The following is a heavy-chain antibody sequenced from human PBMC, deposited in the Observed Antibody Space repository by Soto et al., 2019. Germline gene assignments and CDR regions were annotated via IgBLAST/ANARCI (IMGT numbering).Heavy chain of an antibody. J-gene: IGHJ4*02. CDR2: IYYSGTT. CDR3: SEAVGDY. Sequence: QLQLQESGPGLVKPSETLSLTCTVSGGSISRSSYYWGWIRQPPGKGLEWIGSIYYSGTTYYNPSLKRRVSISVDTSKNQFSLKLTSVTAADTAVYYCSEAVGDYWGQGTLVTVSS. D-gene: IGHD1-26*01. CDR1: GGSISRSSYY. V-gene: IGHV4-39*01.